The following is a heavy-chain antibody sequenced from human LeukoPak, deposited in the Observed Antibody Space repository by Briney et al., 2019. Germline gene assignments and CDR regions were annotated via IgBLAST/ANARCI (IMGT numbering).Heavy chain of an antibody. CDR1: GFTFSSYA. CDR3: AKEGDYSSSWYGIWYFDY. V-gene: IGHV3-23*01. J-gene: IGHJ4*02. D-gene: IGHD6-13*01. CDR2: ISGSGGST. Sequence: GVSLRLSCAASGFTFSSYAMSWVRQAPGKGLEWVSGISGSGGSTYYADSVKGRFTISRDNSKNTLYLQMNSLRAEDTAVYYCAKEGDYSSSWYGIWYFDYWGQGTLVTVSS.